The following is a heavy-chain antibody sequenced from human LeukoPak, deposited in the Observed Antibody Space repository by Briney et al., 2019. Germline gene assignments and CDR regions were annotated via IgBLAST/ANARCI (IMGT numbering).Heavy chain of an antibody. CDR3: ARDFVRQQLVRRHLGSNWFDP. Sequence: SETLSLTCAVSGGSISSSNWWSWVRQPPGKGLEWIGSIYYSGSTYYNPSLKSRVTISVDTSKNQFSLKLSSVTAADTAVYYCARDFVRQQLVRRHLGSNWFDPWGQGTLVTVSS. D-gene: IGHD6-13*01. J-gene: IGHJ5*02. CDR2: IYYSGST. CDR1: GGSISSSNW. V-gene: IGHV4-4*02.